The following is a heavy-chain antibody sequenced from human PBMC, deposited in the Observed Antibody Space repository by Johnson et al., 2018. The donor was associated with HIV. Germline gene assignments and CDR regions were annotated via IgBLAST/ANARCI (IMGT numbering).Heavy chain of an antibody. J-gene: IGHJ3*02. D-gene: IGHD6-13*01. V-gene: IGHV3-20*04. Sequence: VQLVESGGGVVRPGGSLRLSCAASGFTFDDYGMNWVRQAPGKGLEWVSGINWDGGSTGYGDSVKGRFTLSRDNAKNSLYLQMKSLRAEDTALYYCAKGYIAAAGDGWDAVDIGGQGTMVTVSS. CDR1: GFTFDDYG. CDR2: INWDGGST. CDR3: AKGYIAAAGDGWDAVDI.